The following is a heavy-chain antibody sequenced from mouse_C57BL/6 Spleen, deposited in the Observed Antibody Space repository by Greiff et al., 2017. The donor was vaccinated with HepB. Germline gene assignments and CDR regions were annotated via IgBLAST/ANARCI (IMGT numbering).Heavy chain of an antibody. CDR3: ARDGGTDAMDY. V-gene: IGHV1-52*01. Sequence: QVQLQQSGAELVRPGSSVKLSCKASGYTFTSYWMHWVKQRPIQGLEWIGNIDPSDSETHYNQKFKDKATLTVDKSSSTAYMQLSSLTSEDSAVYYCARDGGTDAMDYWGQGTSVTVSS. CDR2: IDPSDSET. D-gene: IGHD1-1*02. CDR1: GYTFTSYW. J-gene: IGHJ4*01.